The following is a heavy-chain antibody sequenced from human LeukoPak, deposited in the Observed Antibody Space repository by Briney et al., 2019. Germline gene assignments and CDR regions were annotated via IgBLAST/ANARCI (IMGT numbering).Heavy chain of an antibody. CDR3: AGLYASGSYYGY. D-gene: IGHD3-10*01. J-gene: IGHJ4*02. CDR2: IYYSGST. CDR1: GGSISSYY. Sequence: PSETLSLTCTVSGGSISSYYWSWIRQPPGKGLEWIGYIYYSGSTNYNPSLKSRVTISVDTSKNQLSLKVTSVTAADTAVYYCAGLYASGSYYGYWGQGALVTVSS. V-gene: IGHV4-59*01.